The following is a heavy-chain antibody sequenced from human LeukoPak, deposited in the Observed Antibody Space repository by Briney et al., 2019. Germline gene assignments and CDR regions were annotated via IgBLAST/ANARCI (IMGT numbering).Heavy chain of an antibody. Sequence: GGSLRLSCAASGFTFSNYGMHWVRQAPGKGLEWVAVIWYDGSNEYYADSVKGRFTVSRDNSRNTVFLQMNSLRAEDTAMYHCAKDHPHYSTTGVQTGLFDVWGQGTMVTVSS. J-gene: IGHJ3*01. CDR1: GFTFSNYG. CDR3: AKDHPHYSTTGVQTGLFDV. CDR2: IWYDGSNE. D-gene: IGHD1-1*01. V-gene: IGHV3-33*06.